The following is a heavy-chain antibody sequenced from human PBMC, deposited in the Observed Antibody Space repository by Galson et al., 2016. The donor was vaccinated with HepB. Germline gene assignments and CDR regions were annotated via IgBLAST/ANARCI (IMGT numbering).Heavy chain of an antibody. CDR3: ARRYCSSTSCLNGDY. J-gene: IGHJ4*02. V-gene: IGHV1-18*01. D-gene: IGHD2-2*01. CDR1: GYTFTSYG. Sequence: SVKVSCKASGYTFTSYGIGWVRQAPGQGLEWLGWISTYNDNTNYAQKLQGRVTMTTDTSTTTAYMELRSLRSDDAAVYYCARRYCSSTSCLNGDYWGQGTLVTVYS. CDR2: ISTYNDNT.